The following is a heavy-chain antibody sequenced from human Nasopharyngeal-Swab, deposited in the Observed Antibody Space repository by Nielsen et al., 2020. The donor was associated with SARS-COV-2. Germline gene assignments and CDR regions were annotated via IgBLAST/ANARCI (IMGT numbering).Heavy chain of an antibody. J-gene: IGHJ4*02. CDR3: ARDCKDSRGHYFDY. V-gene: IGHV4-31*02. D-gene: IGHD3-22*01. CDR2: IYYSGST. Sequence: WIRRPPGKGLEWTGYIYYSGSTYYNPSLKSRVTISVDTSKNQFSLKLSSVTAADTAVYYCARDCKDSRGHYFDYWDQGTLVTVSS.